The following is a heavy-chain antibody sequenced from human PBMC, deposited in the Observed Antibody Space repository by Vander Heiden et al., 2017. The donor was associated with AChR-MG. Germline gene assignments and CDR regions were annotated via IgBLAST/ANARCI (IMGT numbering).Heavy chain of an antibody. V-gene: IGHV3-23*01. CDR1: GFTFSSYA. CDR3: AKDAYYGSGSYYKESGYYYGMDV. D-gene: IGHD3-10*01. CDR2: ISGSGGST. J-gene: IGHJ6*02. Sequence: EVQLLESGGGLVQPGGSLRRSCAASGFTFSSYAMSWVRQAPGKGLEWVSAISGSGGSTYYADSVKGRFTISRDNSKNTLYLQMNSLRAEDTAVYYCAKDAYYGSGSYYKESGYYYGMDVWGQGTTVTVSS.